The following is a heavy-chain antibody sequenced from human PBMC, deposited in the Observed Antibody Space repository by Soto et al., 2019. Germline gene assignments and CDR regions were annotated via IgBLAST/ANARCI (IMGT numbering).Heavy chain of an antibody. CDR1: GFSFSRYA. J-gene: IGHJ4*02. D-gene: IGHD3-22*01. CDR2: IWFDGNNE. CDR3: ARGYDSRGATGFYFDF. Sequence: QVQMVESGGGVVQPGRSLRLSCAASGFSFSRYAMHWVRQAPGKGLEWVAVIWFDGNNEYYADSVKGRFTISRDNTKNTLHLQMNSLSAEDTAVYYCARGYDSRGATGFYFDFWGQGTPVTVSS. V-gene: IGHV3-33*01.